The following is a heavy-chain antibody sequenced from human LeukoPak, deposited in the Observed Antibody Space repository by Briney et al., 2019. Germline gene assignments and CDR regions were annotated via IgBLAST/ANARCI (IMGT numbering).Heavy chain of an antibody. J-gene: IGHJ6*03. V-gene: IGHV1-69*05. CDR2: IMPHFNTA. Sequence: SVKVSCKASGGTFSSYSITWVRQAPGQGLEWMGGIMPHFNTANYAQQFQGRVTITTDESTSTAYMELSSLRFEDTAMYYCARVDRYHYYLDVWGKGTTVTVSS. CDR1: GGTFSSYS. CDR3: ARVDRYHYYLDV.